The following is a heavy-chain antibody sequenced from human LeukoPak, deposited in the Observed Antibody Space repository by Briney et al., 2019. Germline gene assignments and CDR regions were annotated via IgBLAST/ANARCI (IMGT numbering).Heavy chain of an antibody. CDR3: AQDQRPAAY. CDR1: GFPFSNYA. D-gene: IGHD6-25*01. J-gene: IGHJ4*02. CDR2: ISTSGDHT. Sequence: PGGSLRLSCAASGFPFSNYAMTWVRQPPGKGLEWVSAISTSGDHTYYADSVKGRFTISRDNSKNTLYLQMNSLRAEDTAVYFGAQDQRPAAYWGQGTLVTVSS. V-gene: IGHV3-23*01.